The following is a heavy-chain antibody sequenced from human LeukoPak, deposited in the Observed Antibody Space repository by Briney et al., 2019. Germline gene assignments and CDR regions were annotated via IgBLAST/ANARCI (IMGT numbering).Heavy chain of an antibody. CDR3: ARLWFGELLFYFDY. CDR2: IYHSGST. CDR1: GYSISSGYY. J-gene: IGHJ4*02. Sequence: PSETLSLTCTGSGYSISSGYYWGWIRQPPGKGLEWIGSIYHSGSTYYNPSLKSRVTISGDTSKNKFSLKLSSVTAADTAVYYCARLWFGELLFYFDYWGQGTLVTVSS. V-gene: IGHV4-38-2*02. D-gene: IGHD3-10*01.